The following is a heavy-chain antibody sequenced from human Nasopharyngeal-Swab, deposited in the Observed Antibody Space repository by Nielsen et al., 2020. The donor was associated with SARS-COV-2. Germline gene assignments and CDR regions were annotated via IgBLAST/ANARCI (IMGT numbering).Heavy chain of an antibody. CDR3: ARDRDGYNLGTGDY. V-gene: IGHV1-46*01. CDR2: VNPSGGAT. D-gene: IGHD5-24*01. Sequence: WVRQAPGQGFEWMGVVNPSGGATQYAQKFQGRVTMTSDTSTSTVYVEPGSLRSDDTAVYYCARDRDGYNLGTGDYWGQGTLVTVSS. J-gene: IGHJ4*02.